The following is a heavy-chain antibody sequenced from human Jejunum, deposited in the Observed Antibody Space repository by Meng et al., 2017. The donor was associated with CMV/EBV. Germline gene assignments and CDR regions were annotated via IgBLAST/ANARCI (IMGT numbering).Heavy chain of an antibody. CDR1: GYTFTGYY. CDR2: INPNSGGT. J-gene: IGHJ4*02. V-gene: IGHV1-2*02. D-gene: IGHD6-6*01. CDR3: AVGLSSSDFDY. Sequence: KASGYTFTGYYMHWVRQAPGQGLEWMGWINPNSGGTNYAQNFQGRVTMTRDTSISTAYMELSRLTSDDTVVYYCAVGLSSSDFDYWGQGTRVTVSS.